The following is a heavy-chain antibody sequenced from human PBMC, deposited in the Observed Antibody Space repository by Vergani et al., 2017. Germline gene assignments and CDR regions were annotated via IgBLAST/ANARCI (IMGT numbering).Heavy chain of an antibody. V-gene: IGHV4-39*01. CDR3: ARHAGYCSGGSCYSFDY. D-gene: IGHD2-15*01. CDR1: GGSISSGGYY. Sequence: QVQLQESGPGLVKPSQTLSLTCTVSGGSISSGGYYWGWIRQPPGKGLEWIGSIYYSGSTYYNPSLKSRVTISVDTSKNQFSLKLSSVTAADTAVYYCARHAGYCSGGSCYSFDYWGQGTLVTVSS. CDR2: IYYSGST. J-gene: IGHJ4*02.